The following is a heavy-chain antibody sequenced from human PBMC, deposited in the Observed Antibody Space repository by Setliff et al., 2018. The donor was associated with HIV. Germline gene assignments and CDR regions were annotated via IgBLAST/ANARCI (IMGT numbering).Heavy chain of an antibody. CDR3: SRGSLRYAGALDA. CDR2: INSGSTTI. V-gene: IGHV3-48*01. D-gene: IGHD2-8*01. J-gene: IGHJ5*02. CDR1: GFDFRSYN. Sequence: GGSLRLSCAASGFDFRSYNVNCVRQAPGKGLEWVSFINSGSTTIYYADSLKGRFTVSRDNAKNSLFLQMNSLRAEDTAVYYCSRGSLRYAGALDAWGRGTLVTVSS.